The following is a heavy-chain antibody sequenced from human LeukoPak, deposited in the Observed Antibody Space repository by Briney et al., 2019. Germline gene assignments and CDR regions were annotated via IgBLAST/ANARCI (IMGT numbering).Heavy chain of an antibody. CDR3: ARDLLPSYYYDSSGIPHY. CDR2: ISSNGGST. V-gene: IGHV3-64*01. D-gene: IGHD3-22*01. J-gene: IGHJ4*02. CDR1: GFTFSSYA. Sequence: GGSLRLSCAASGFTFSSYAMHWVRQAPGKGLEYVSAISSNGGSTYYANPVKGRFTISRDNSKNTLYLQMGSLRAEDMAVYYCARDLLPSYYYDSSGIPHYWGQGTLVTVSS.